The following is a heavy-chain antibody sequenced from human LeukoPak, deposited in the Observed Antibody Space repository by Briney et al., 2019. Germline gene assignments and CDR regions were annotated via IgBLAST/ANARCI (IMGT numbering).Heavy chain of an antibody. CDR1: GFTFDDYG. V-gene: IGHV3-43*02. Sequence: PGGSLRLSCAASGFTFDDYGMSWVRQAPGKGLEWVSLISGDGGSTYYADSVKGRFTISRDNSKNSLYLQMNSLRTEDTALYYYAKDISGAHRSSWLVSYYYYGMDVWGQGTTVTVSS. CDR2: ISGDGGST. J-gene: IGHJ6*02. D-gene: IGHD6-13*01. CDR3: AKDISGAHRSSWLVSYYYYGMDV.